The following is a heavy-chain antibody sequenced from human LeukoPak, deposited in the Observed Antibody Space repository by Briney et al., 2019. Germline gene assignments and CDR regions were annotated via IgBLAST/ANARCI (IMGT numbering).Heavy chain of an antibody. Sequence: GSLRLTCAASGFIFNNYAMSWIRQPPGKGLEWIGEINHSGSTNYNPSLESRVTISVDTSRNQFSLKLSSVTAADTAVYYCARLADIVVAPAAFTNDYGDYVFSGAFDYWGQGTLVTVSS. D-gene: IGHD2-2*01. V-gene: IGHV4-34*01. J-gene: IGHJ4*02. CDR2: INHSGST. CDR3: ARLADIVVAPAAFTNDYGDYVFSGAFDY. CDR1: GFIFNNYA.